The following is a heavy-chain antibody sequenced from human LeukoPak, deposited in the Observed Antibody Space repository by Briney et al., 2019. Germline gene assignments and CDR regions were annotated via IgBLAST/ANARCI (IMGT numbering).Heavy chain of an antibody. CDR2: IYSSGNT. CDR3: ARGARRICSSTSCPFDP. Sequence: GGSLRLSCATSGFTVSSNYMSWVRQAPGKGLEWVSVIYSSGNTYYADSVKGRFTISRDNSKNTLYLQMNSLRAEDTAVYYCARGARRICSSTSCPFDPWGQGTLVTVSS. CDR1: GFTVSSNY. V-gene: IGHV3-53*01. D-gene: IGHD2-2*01. J-gene: IGHJ5*02.